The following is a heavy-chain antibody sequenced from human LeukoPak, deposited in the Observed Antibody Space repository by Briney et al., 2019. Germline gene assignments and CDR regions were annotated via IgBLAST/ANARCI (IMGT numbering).Heavy chain of an antibody. Sequence: GGSLRLSCAASGFTFSSYAMTWVRQAPEKGLKWVSTITNTGAGTYYADSVKGRFTISRDNSKNMLYLQMNSLRAEDTAMYYCAKVSEGMYYFDFWGQGTLVTVSS. CDR2: ITNTGAGT. CDR1: GFTFSSYA. V-gene: IGHV3-23*01. J-gene: IGHJ4*02. CDR3: AKVSEGMYYFDF.